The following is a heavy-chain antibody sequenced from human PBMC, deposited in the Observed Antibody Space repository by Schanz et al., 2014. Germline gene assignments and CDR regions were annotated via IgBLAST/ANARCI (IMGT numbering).Heavy chain of an antibody. Sequence: EVQLVESGGGLVQPGGSLRLSCAASGFTVSNSYIHWVRQAPGKGLEWVSRMIGSGSSVFYADSVKGRFTISRDNLKNTVYLQMNSLRAEDTAVYYCVRLDVHDYWGQGTLVTVSA. J-gene: IGHJ4*02. CDR2: IGSGSSV. V-gene: IGHV3-53*01. D-gene: IGHD3-16*01. CDR3: VRLDVHDY. CDR1: GFTVSNSY.